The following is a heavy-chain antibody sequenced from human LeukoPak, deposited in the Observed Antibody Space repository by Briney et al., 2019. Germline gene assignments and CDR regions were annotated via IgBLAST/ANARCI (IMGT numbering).Heavy chain of an antibody. CDR1: GFNFRNYW. D-gene: IGHD1-1*01. V-gene: IGHV3-7*01. Sequence: GGSLRLSCAASGFNFRNYWMSWIRQAPGKGLEWVAHIKEDGTEKYYVDSVRGRFTISKDDTKNSLYLHMNSLRVEDTAIYYCVRAGWELDYWGQGTLVTVSS. CDR2: IKEDGTEK. J-gene: IGHJ4*02. CDR3: VRAGWELDY.